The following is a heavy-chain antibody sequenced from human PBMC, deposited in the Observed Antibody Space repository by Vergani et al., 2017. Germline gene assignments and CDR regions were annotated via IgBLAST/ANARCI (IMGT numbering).Heavy chain of an antibody. Sequence: QVQLQQWGAGLLKPSETLSLTCAVSGGSFSGYYWSWIRQPPGKGLEWIGEINHSGSTNYNPSLKSRVTISVDTSKNQFSLKLSSVTAADTAVYYCARGNRQQLVARWGQGTLVTVSS. D-gene: IGHD6-13*01. J-gene: IGHJ4*02. V-gene: IGHV4-34*01. CDR2: INHSGST. CDR3: ARGNRQQLVAR. CDR1: GGSFSGYY.